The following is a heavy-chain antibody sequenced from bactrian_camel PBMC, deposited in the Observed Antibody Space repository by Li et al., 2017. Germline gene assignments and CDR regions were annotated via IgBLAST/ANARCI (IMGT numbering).Heavy chain of an antibody. CDR3: AAAFLLPSRYARGWYRKSDYPY. D-gene: IGHD4*01. V-gene: IGHV3S66*01. CDR1: RGFDDADAE. CDR2: ISPDGKE. J-gene: IGHJ4*01. Sequence: VQLVESGGGSVQIGGSLTLACVAPRGFDDADAEWGWFRQAPGAQCEMVASISPDGKEYYSDSVKGRFTISRDSAENTVYLQMNDLKPEDTGMYYCAAAFLLPSRYARGWYRKSDYPYWGQGTQVTVS.